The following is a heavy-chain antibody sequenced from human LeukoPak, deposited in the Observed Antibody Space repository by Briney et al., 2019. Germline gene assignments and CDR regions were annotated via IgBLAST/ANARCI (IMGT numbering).Heavy chain of an antibody. Sequence: ASVKVSCKASGYTFTGYYMHWVRQAPGQGLEWMGRINPNSGGTNYAQKFQGRVTMTRDTSISTAYMELSRLRSDDTAVYYCARGQSYGYPRDYCGQGTLVTVSS. CDR1: GYTFTGYY. CDR3: ARGQSYGYPRDY. CDR2: INPNSGGT. D-gene: IGHD5-18*01. J-gene: IGHJ4*02. V-gene: IGHV1-2*06.